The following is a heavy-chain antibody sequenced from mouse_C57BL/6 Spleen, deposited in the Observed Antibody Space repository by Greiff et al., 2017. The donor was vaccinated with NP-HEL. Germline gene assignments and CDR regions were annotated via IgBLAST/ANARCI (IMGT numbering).Heavy chain of an antibody. CDR1: GYTFTSYW. J-gene: IGHJ3*01. CDR3: AREIYYDYTRFAY. Sequence: QVQLKQPGAELVKPGASVKMSCKASGYTFTSYWITWVKQRPGQGLEWIGDIYPGSGSTNYNEKFKSKATLTVDTSSSTAYMQLSSLTSEDSAVYYCAREIYYDYTRFAYWGQGTLVTVSA. V-gene: IGHV1-55*01. D-gene: IGHD2-4*01. CDR2: IYPGSGST.